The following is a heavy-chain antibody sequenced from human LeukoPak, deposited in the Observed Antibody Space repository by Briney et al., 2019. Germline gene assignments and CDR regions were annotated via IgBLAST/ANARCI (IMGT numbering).Heavy chain of an antibody. CDR1: GYTFTSYG. J-gene: IGHJ4*02. Sequence: ASVKVSCKASGYTFTSYGISWVRQAPGQGLEWMRWISAYNGNTNYAQKLQGRVTMTTDTTASTAYMELRSLRSDDTAVYYCARDGSIGVAGRPFDYWGQGTLSPSPQ. CDR3: ARDGSIGVAGRPFDY. D-gene: IGHD6-19*01. V-gene: IGHV1-18*04. CDR2: ISAYNGNT.